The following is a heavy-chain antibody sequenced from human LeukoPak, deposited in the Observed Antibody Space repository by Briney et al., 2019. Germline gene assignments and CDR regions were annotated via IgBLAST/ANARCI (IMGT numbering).Heavy chain of an antibody. J-gene: IGHJ5*02. D-gene: IGHD3-10*01. Sequence: SVKVSCKASGGTFSSYAISWVRQAPGQGLEWMGGIIPIFGTANYAQKFQGRVTITADESTSTAYMELSSLRSEDTAVYYCARDIVREVKVGRLDPWGQGTLVTVSS. V-gene: IGHV1-69*13. CDR2: IIPIFGTA. CDR3: ARDIVREVKVGRLDP. CDR1: GGTFSSYA.